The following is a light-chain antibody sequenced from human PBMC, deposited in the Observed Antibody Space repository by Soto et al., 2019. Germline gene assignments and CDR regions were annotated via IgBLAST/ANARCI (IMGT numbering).Light chain of an antibody. Sequence: DIQMTQSPSSLSASVGDRVTITCRTSQSIAYYLNWYQQKPGKAPKLLIYDASSLQTGVPSRFSGSGSGTDFTLTISSLQPEDSATYYCQQRSSTPLSFGGGTKVDIK. V-gene: IGKV1-39*01. CDR3: QQRSSTPLS. CDR2: DAS. CDR1: QSIAYY. J-gene: IGKJ4*01.